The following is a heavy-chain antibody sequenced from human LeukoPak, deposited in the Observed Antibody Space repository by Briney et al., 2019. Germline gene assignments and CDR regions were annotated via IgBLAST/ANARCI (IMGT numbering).Heavy chain of an antibody. J-gene: IGHJ6*03. CDR1: GGTFSSYA. Sequence: ASVKVSCKASGGTFSSYAISWVRQAPGQGLEWMGGIIPIFGTANYAQKFQGRVTITADKSTSTAYMELSSLRSEDTAVYYCARDARDFWSGYGTPYYYYYMDVWGKGTTVTVSS. V-gene: IGHV1-69*06. CDR3: ARDARDFWSGYGTPYYYYYMDV. D-gene: IGHD3-3*01. CDR2: IIPIFGTA.